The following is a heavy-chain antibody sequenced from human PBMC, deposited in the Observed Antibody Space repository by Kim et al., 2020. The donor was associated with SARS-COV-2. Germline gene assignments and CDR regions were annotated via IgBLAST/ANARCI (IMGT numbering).Heavy chain of an antibody. V-gene: IGHV3-23*01. CDR2: VSGSGATT. CDR1: GFTFSSYA. J-gene: IGHJ4*02. CDR3: VKSQTMGRVAPFDY. D-gene: IGHD3-10*01. Sequence: GGSLRLSCAASGFTFSSYAMNWVRQAPRKGLEWVSAVSGSGATTFYADSVKGRFTISRDSPKNTLYLQMNSLRAEDTAVYFCVKSQTMGRVAPFDYWGQGTLVTVSS.